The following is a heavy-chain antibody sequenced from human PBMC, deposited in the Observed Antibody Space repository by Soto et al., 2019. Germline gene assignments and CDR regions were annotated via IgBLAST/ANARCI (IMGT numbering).Heavy chain of an antibody. CDR3: ERARSFMRRTGCFEP. CDR1: GYSITSGFY. D-gene: IGHD6-13*01. Sequence: SQTVSLNGTVSGYSITSGFYCAWIRQPPGKGLEWIGSVYHSGATYYNSSLQDRVSISVDTSKNHFSLKLIAVTAADTGTYYCERARSFMRRTGCFEPWGQGTQVTVS. CDR2: VYHSGAT. J-gene: IGHJ5*02. V-gene: IGHV4-38-2*02.